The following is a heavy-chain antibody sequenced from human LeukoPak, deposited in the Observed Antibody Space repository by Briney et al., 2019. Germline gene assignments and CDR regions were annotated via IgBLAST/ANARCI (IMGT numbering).Heavy chain of an antibody. D-gene: IGHD6-13*01. CDR3: ARLRIGSSLIDY. V-gene: IGHV4-30-2*01. Sequence: PSQTLSLTCAVSGGSISSGGYSWSWIRQPPGKGLEWIGYIYHSGSTYYNPSLKSRVTISVDRSKNQFSLKLSSVTAADTAVYYCARLRIGSSLIDYWGQGTLVTVSS. CDR1: GGSISSGGYS. CDR2: IYHSGST. J-gene: IGHJ4*02.